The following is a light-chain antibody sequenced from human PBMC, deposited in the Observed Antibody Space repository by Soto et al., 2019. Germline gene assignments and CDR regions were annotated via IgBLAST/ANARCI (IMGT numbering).Light chain of an antibody. V-gene: IGKV1-5*03. CDR3: QQYNTMAT. Sequence: DIPMTQSPSTLSASVGDRVSITCRASQSISSWVAWYQQKPGKAPKLLISKASSLESGVPSRFSGSGSGTEFTLTITSLQPDDVATYYCQQYNTMATFGQGTKVEIK. J-gene: IGKJ1*01. CDR1: QSISSW. CDR2: KAS.